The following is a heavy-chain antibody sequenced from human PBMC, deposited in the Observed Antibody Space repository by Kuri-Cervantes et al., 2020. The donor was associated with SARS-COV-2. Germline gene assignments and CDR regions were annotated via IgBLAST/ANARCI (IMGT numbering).Heavy chain of an antibody. CDR2: INHSGNA. D-gene: IGHD2-2*02. Sequence: GSLRLSCAVLGGSFSDYSWRWIRQPPEKGLEWIGDINHSGNAYYNPSFKSRVTISVDTSKNQFSLRLSSVFDADTAVYYCAIGREGVEPATLLGLRFYYCCFMDVWGRGTTVTVSS. V-gene: IGHV4-34*01. J-gene: IGHJ6*03. CDR1: GGSFSDYS. CDR3: AIGREGVEPATLLGLRFYYCCFMDV.